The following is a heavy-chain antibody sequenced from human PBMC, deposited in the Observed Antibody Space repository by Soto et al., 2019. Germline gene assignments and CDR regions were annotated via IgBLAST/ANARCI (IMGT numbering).Heavy chain of an antibody. J-gene: IGHJ6*02. Sequence: QVQLVQSGAEVKKPGASVKVSCKASGYTFTSYYMHWVRQAPGQGLEWMGIINPSGGSTSYAQKFPGRVTMTRDTSTRTVYMELSSLRYEDTAVYYCARVSCISTSCYDNYYYYYGMDVWGQGTTVTVSS. CDR2: INPSGGST. CDR3: ARVSCISTSCYDNYYYYYGMDV. CDR1: GYTFTSYY. V-gene: IGHV1-46*01. D-gene: IGHD2-2*01.